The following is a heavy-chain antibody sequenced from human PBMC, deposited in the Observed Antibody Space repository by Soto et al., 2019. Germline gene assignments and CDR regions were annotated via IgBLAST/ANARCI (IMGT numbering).Heavy chain of an antibody. CDR2: ISSDGGTI. V-gene: IGHV3-64*01. J-gene: IGHJ4*02. CDR3: TRACSSTRCTGGFDY. Sequence: GGSLRLSCAASGFTLSSYSMHWVRQAPGKGLEYVSGISSDGGTIYYANSVKGRFTISRDNSKNTLSLQMGSLRAEDMAGYHCTRACSSTRCTGGFDYWGQGTQVTVSS. D-gene: IGHD2-2*01. CDR1: GFTLSSYS.